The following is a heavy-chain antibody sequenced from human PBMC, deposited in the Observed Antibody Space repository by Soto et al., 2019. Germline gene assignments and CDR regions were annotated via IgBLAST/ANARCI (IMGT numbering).Heavy chain of an antibody. D-gene: IGHD4-4*01. J-gene: IGHJ4*02. Sequence: DVQLVESGGVVVQPGGSLRLSCAASGFTFDDYSMHWFRQAPGNGLEWVSLISWDGRSTYYADSVKGRFTVSRDNSKSSLYQQMNSLTTEETAFCFCGKDAAVSDYTNLDSWGQGALVPVS. CDR1: GFTFDDYS. CDR2: ISWDGRST. V-gene: IGHV3-43*01. CDR3: GKDAAVSDYTNLDS.